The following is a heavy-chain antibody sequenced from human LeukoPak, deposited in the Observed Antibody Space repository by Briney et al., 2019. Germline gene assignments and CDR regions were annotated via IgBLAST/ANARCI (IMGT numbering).Heavy chain of an antibody. D-gene: IGHD2-15*01. CDR2: INPNSGGT. CDR3: ARDRERIWRRSYFDY. J-gene: IGHJ4*02. Sequence: GASVKVSCKASEYTFTGYYMHWVRQAPGQGLEWMGWINPNSGGTNYAQKFQGRVTITRDMSTSTVYMELSSLRSEDTAMYYCARDRERIWRRSYFDYWGQGTLVTVSS. V-gene: IGHV1-2*02. CDR1: EYTFTGYY.